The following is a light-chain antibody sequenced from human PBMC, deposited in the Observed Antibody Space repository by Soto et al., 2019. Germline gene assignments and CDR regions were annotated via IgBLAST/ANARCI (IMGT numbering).Light chain of an antibody. CDR2: STS. V-gene: IGLV7-43*01. J-gene: IGLJ3*02. CDR1: TGAVTSGYY. CDR3: LLFYGDAWV. Sequence: VVTQEPSLTVSPGGTVTLTCASSTGAVTSGYYPNWFQQKAGQAPRVLIYSTSNKHSWTPARFSGSLLGGKAALTLSGVQPEDEAEYYCLLFYGDAWVFGGGTKLTVL.